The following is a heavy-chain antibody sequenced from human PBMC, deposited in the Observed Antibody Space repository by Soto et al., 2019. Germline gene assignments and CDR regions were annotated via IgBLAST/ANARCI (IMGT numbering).Heavy chain of an antibody. CDR1: GGSISSGGYY. CDR2: IYYSGST. Sequence: QVQLQESGPGLVKPSQTLSLTCTVSGGSISSGGYYWSWIRQHPGKGLEWIGYIYYSGSTYYNPPLYSLVTISVDTAKIQYSLKLSAGTAEDTAVYYGRRDHFVGSEYCSGGSCYASSAFDIWGQWTMLTVSS. D-gene: IGHD2-15*01. J-gene: IGHJ3*02. CDR3: RRDHFVGSEYCSGGSCYASSAFDI. V-gene: IGHV4-31*01.